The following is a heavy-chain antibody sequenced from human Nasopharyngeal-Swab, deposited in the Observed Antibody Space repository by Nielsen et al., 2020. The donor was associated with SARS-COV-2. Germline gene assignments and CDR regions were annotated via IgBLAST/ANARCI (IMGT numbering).Heavy chain of an antibody. Sequence: GGSLRLSCAASGFTFSSFAMSWVRQTPGKGLEWVANINEDESEKYYVDSVKGRFTISRDNARNSLYLQMNSLRVEDTAVYYCARDRNSVVVPVPFDQWGPGTLVTVSS. CDR1: GFTFSSFA. D-gene: IGHD2-21*01. CDR3: ARDRNSVVVPVPFDQ. V-gene: IGHV3-7*01. J-gene: IGHJ4*02. CDR2: INEDESEK.